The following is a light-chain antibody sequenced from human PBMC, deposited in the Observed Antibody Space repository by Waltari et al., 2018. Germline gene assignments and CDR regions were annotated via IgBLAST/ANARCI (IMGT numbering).Light chain of an antibody. CDR3: QSYDNRLSGVI. J-gene: IGLJ2*01. CDR1: IPNIGATSA. Sequence: QSVLTHPPSVSGATGQRVTISCAGSIPNIGATSAIPWYQPLPGTAPKLRIYCHNNRPSGVPCRFSGSKSGTSASLAITGLQAEDEADYYCQSYDNRLSGVIFGGGTRLTVL. V-gene: IGLV1-40*01. CDR2: CHN.